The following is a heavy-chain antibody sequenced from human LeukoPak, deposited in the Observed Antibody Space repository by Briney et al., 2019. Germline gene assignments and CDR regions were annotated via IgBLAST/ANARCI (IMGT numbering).Heavy chain of an antibody. CDR1: GFSFASYG. CDR3: ARDYRYDY. V-gene: IGHV3-33*01. CDR2: IRYDGSTQ. D-gene: IGHD3-16*02. Sequence: PGGSLRLSCAASGFSFASYGMHWVRQAPGKGLEWVAVIRYDGSTQYYGDSMKGRFTISRDNSKKILCLQMNSLRAEDTAMYYCARDYRYDYWGQGTLVTVSS. J-gene: IGHJ4*02.